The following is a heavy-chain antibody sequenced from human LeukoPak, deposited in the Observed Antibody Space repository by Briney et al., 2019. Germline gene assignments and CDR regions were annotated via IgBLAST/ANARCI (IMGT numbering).Heavy chain of an antibody. V-gene: IGHV3-53*01. CDR3: ASLPGFPGYFNC. Sequence: AGGSLRLSCAASGFTVSSNYMSWVRQAPWKGLEWVSVIYSGGSTYYADSVKGRFTISRDNSKNTLYLQMNSLRAEDTAVYYCASLPGFPGYFNCWGQGTLVTVSS. CDR2: IYSGGST. CDR1: GFTVSSNY. J-gene: IGHJ4*02.